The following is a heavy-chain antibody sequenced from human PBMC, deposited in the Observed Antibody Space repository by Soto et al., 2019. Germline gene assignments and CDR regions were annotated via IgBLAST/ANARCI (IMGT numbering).Heavy chain of an antibody. J-gene: IGHJ5*02. Sequence: GGSLRLSCAASGFTFSSYSMNWVRQAPGKGLEWVSYISSSSSTIYYADSVKGRFTISRDNAKNSLYLQMNSLRAEDTAVYYCARGLWIWNYGDWFDPWGQGTLVTVSS. D-gene: IGHD1-7*01. CDR3: ARGLWIWNYGDWFDP. CDR2: ISSSSSTI. V-gene: IGHV3-48*01. CDR1: GFTFSSYS.